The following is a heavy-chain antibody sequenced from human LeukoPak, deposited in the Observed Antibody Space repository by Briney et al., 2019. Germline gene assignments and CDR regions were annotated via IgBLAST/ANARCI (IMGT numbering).Heavy chain of an antibody. CDR3: AKDLRHRSSCNCYGWFDP. V-gene: IGHV3-66*01. D-gene: IGHD1-1*01. CDR2: IYSGGST. J-gene: IGHJ5*02. Sequence: GGSLRLSCAASGFTVSSNYMSWVRQAPGKGLEWVSVIYSGGSTYYADSVKGRFTISRDNSKKTLYLQMNSLRVEDTAIYYCAKDLRHRSSCNCYGWFDPWGQGTLVTVSS. CDR1: GFTVSSNY.